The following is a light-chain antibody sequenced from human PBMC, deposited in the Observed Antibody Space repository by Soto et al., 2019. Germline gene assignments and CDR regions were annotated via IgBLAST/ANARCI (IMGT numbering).Light chain of an antibody. Sequence: EIVLTQSPATLSLSPGERATLSCRASQSVSSYLAWYQQKPGQAPRLLIYDASNRATGIPARFSGSGSGTDFSLTLTSLEPEDFAFYDCQQRSNWPAWTFGQGTKVEIK. J-gene: IGKJ1*01. V-gene: IGKV3-11*01. CDR3: QQRSNWPAWT. CDR2: DAS. CDR1: QSVSSY.